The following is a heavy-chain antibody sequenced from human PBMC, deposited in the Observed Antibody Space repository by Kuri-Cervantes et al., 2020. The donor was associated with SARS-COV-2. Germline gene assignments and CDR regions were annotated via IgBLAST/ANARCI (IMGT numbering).Heavy chain of an antibody. D-gene: IGHD3-22*01. CDR1: GYTFITSD. CDR2: INPDTGNA. Sequence: GESLKISCKASGYTFITSDINWVRQATGQGLEWMGWINPDTGNAGYAQKFQGRVTVTRDTSTSTAYMELSSLRSEDTAVYYCALGYWGSGYPRYYYYMDVWGKGTTVTVSS. V-gene: IGHV1-8*02. J-gene: IGHJ6*03. CDR3: ALGYWGSGYPRYYYYMDV.